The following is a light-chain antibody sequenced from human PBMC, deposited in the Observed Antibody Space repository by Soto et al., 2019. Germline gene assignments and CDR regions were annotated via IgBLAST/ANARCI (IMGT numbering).Light chain of an antibody. J-gene: IGLJ1*01. CDR2: EVT. V-gene: IGLV2-14*01. CDR3: TSYTSSSTYV. Sequence: QSALTQPASVSGSPGQSITISCTGTSSDIGDYNYVSWYQQHPGKAPKLLIYEVTNRPSGVCHRLSGSKSGNTASLTISGLQAGDEADYCFTSYTSSSTYVFGTGTKLTVL. CDR1: SSDIGDYNY.